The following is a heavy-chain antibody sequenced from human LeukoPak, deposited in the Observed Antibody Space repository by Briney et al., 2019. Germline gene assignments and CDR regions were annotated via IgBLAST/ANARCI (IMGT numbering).Heavy chain of an antibody. D-gene: IGHD6-19*01. CDR1: GGSIRNYY. CDR3: ARHAAVEGSSGWSPLWWFDP. Sequence: PSETLSLTCSVSGGSIRNYYWTWIRQPPGKGLEWIGHVSNSGSTKYNPSLKGRVTISIDTSKKHFSLKLSSVTAADTAVYYCARHAAVEGSSGWSPLWWFDPWGQGTLVTVSS. J-gene: IGHJ5*02. CDR2: VSNSGST. V-gene: IGHV4-59*08.